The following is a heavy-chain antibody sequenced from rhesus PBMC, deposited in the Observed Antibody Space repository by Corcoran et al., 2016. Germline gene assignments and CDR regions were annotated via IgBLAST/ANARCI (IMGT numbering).Heavy chain of an antibody. V-gene: IGHV4-173*01. CDR3: GRGREGGYYSGSYNNRFDV. CDR2: ISGSGWRT. D-gene: IGHD3-16*01. J-gene: IGHJ5-1*01. Sequence: QLQLQESGPGLVKPSETLSLTCAVSGGSISSNYCNWIRQPPGKGLECIGRISGSGWRTHPNPPPNSRGTISRGPFKNQFSLKLSSATAADTCVYYCGRGREGGYYSGSYNNRFDVWGPGVLVTVSS. CDR1: GGSISSNY.